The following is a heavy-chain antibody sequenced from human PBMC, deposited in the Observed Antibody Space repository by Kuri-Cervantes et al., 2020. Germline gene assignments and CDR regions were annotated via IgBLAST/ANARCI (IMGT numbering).Heavy chain of an antibody. CDR2: ISWNSGSI. D-gene: IGHD4-17*01. J-gene: IGHJ3*02. V-gene: IGHV3-9*01. Sequence: SLKISCAASGFTFDDYAMHWVRQAPGKGLEWVSGISWNSGSIGYADSVKGRFTISRDNAKNSLYLQMNSLRAEDTAVYYCARDAVDAFDIWGQGTMVTVSS. CDR3: ARDAVDAFDI. CDR1: GFTFDDYA.